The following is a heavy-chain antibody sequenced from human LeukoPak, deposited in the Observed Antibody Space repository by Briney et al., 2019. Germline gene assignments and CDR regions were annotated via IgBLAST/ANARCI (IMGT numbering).Heavy chain of an antibody. CDR3: ATIYGSGSYRWDDY. D-gene: IGHD3-10*01. V-gene: IGHV3-23*01. J-gene: IGHJ4*02. Sequence: GGSLRLSCAASGFTFSSYAMSWVRQAPGKGLEWVSAISGSGGSTYYVDSVKGRFTISRDNSKNTLYLQMNSLRAEDTAVYYCATIYGSGSYRWDDYWGQGTLVTVSS. CDR1: GFTFSSYA. CDR2: ISGSGGST.